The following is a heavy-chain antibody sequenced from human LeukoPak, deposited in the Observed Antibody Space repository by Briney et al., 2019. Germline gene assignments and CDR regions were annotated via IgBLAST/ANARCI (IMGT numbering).Heavy chain of an antibody. CDR3: ARAPPVVPAAPDY. J-gene: IGHJ4*02. V-gene: IGHV4-59*08. CDR1: GGSISSYY. CDR2: IYYSGST. Sequence: SETLSLTCTVSGGSISSYYWSWIRQPPGKGLEWIGYIYYSGSTNYNPSLKSRVTISVDTSKNQFSLKLSSVTAADTAVYYCARAPPVVPAAPDYWGQGTLVTVSS. D-gene: IGHD2-2*01.